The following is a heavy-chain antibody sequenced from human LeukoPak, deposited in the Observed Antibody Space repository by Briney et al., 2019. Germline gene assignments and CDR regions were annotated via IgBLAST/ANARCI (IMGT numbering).Heavy chain of an antibody. CDR1: GGSFSGYY. CDR2: INHSGST. Sequence: PSETLSLTCAVYGGSFSGYYWSWIRQPPGKGLEWIGEINHSGSTNYNPSLKSRVTISRDTPKNQFSLKLSPVTAADTAVYYCARDFDYWGQGTLVTVSS. V-gene: IGHV4-34*01. CDR3: ARDFDY. J-gene: IGHJ4*02.